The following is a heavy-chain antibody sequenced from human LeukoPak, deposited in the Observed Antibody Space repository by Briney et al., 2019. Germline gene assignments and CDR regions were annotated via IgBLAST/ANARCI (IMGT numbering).Heavy chain of an antibody. CDR2: IIPIFVTA. J-gene: IGHJ6*03. D-gene: IGHD6-13*01. CDR1: GGTFSSYA. CDR3: AKGDYSSSWHLYYYYYMDV. V-gene: IGHV1-69*06. Sequence: VASVKVSCKASGGTFSSYAISWVRQAPGQGLEWMGGIIPIFVTANYAQKFQGRVTITADKTTSTAYMELSSLRSEDTAVYYCAKGDYSSSWHLYYYYYMDVWGKGTTATVSS.